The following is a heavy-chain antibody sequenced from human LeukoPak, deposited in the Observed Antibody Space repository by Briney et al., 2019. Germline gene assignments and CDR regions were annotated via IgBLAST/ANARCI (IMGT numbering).Heavy chain of an antibody. CDR1: GFTFSNYA. CDR2: ISGSGETT. V-gene: IGHV3-23*01. CDR3: AKDTNSWPTYFDY. D-gene: IGHD6-13*01. Sequence: PRGSLRLSCAASGFTFSNYAMNWVRHAPGKSLEWVASISGSGETTYYAGSVKGGLANSRHNSKNTLSLQMNSLTAGDAAVYYCAKDTNSWPTYFDYWGQGNLVTVSS. J-gene: IGHJ4*02.